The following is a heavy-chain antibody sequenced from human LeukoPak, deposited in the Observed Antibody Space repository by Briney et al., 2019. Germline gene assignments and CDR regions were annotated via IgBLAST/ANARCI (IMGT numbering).Heavy chain of an antibody. Sequence: SETLSLTCTVSGDSISSYDWSWIRHPPGKWLEWVVYIYYSGRTKYNPSRKSRVTTSVDTSKNQFSLKLSSMTAADTAVYYCAREAPTYYYDSSGVGEGDYWGQGTLVTVSS. CDR3: AREAPTYYYDSSGVGEGDY. V-gene: IGHV4-59*01. CDR1: GDSISSYD. CDR2: IYYSGRT. D-gene: IGHD3-22*01. J-gene: IGHJ4*02.